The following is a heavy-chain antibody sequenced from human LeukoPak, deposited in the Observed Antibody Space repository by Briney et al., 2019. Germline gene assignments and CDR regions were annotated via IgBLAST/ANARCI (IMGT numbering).Heavy chain of an antibody. CDR3: ARDPSHYCTGGRCYSEYFQN. CDR2: IYTSGST. Sequence: PSETLSLTCTVSGGSISSYYWSWIRQPAGKGLEWIGRIYTSGSTNYNPSLKSRVTMSVDTSKNQFSLKLSSVTAADTAVYYCARDPSHYCTGGRCYSEYFQNWGQGTLVTVSS. J-gene: IGHJ1*01. V-gene: IGHV4-4*07. CDR1: GGSISSYY. D-gene: IGHD2-15*01.